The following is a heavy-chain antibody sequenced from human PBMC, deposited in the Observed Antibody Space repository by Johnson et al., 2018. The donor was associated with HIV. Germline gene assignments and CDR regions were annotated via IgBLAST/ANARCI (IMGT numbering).Heavy chain of an antibody. CDR3: AKGLAVSPWADAFDI. Sequence: QVQLVESGGGVVQPGGSLRLSCAASGFTFSSYGMHWVRQAPGTGLEWVAFIRYDGSNNYYAASVKGRLTSARDNSKNTLYLKMNSLRAEDTAVYYCAKGLAVSPWADAFDIWGQGTMVAVSS. J-gene: IGHJ3*02. CDR2: IRYDGSNN. D-gene: IGHD6-19*01. CDR1: GFTFSSYG. V-gene: IGHV3-30*02.